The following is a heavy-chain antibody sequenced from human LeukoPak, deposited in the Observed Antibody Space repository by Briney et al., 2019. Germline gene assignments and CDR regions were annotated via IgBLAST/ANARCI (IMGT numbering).Heavy chain of an antibody. D-gene: IGHD3-10*01. V-gene: IGHV3-23*01. CDR3: EKMGMVPGNDY. CDR2: ISGSGGGT. CDR1: GFTFSSYA. J-gene: IGHJ4*02. Sequence: PGGSLRLSCAASGFTFSSYAMGWVRQAPGKGLGWVAAISGSGGGTYYVDSVKGRFTISRDNSKNTLYLQMNSLRPEDKAVYYFEKMGMVPGNDYWGQGTLVTVSS.